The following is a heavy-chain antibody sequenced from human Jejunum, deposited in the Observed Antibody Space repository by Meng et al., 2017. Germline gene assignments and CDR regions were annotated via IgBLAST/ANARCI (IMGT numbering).Heavy chain of an antibody. Sequence: GGSLRLSCAASGFTFSSSEMNWVRQAPGKGLEWVSYISSDSSIIYYADSVKGRFTISRDNAKNSLYLQMNSLRAEDTAVYYCARDPPRGQVWLRDWGQGTLVTVSS. V-gene: IGHV3-48*03. CDR2: ISSDSSII. CDR3: ARDPPRGQVWLRD. D-gene: IGHD5-18*01. CDR1: GFTFSSSE. J-gene: IGHJ4*02.